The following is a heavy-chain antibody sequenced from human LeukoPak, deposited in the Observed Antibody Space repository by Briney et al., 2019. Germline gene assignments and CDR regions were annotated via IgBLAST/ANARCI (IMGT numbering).Heavy chain of an antibody. J-gene: IGHJ4*02. V-gene: IGHV4-39*01. CDR3: ARLTRAGQYYFDY. CDR2: IYYSGST. CDR1: GGSISSSSCY. Sequence: PSETLSLTCTVSGGSISSSSCYWGWIRQPPGKGLEWIGSIYYSGSTYYNPSLKSRVTISVDTSKNQFSLKLSSVTAADTAVYYCARLTRAGQYYFDYWGQGTLVTVSS. D-gene: IGHD6-19*01.